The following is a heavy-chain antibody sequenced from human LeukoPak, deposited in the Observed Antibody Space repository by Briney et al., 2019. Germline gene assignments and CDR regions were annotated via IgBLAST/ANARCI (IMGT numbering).Heavy chain of an antibody. J-gene: IGHJ4*02. CDR3: AKDWIQFNRVFDCFDS. CDR1: GFPFGTNA. Sequence: GGSLRLSCATSGFPFGTNAMSWVRQAPGKGLEWVATIGNTETFYADSVTGRFTISRDNSKNTVNLQMNRLRVEDTAIYYCAKDWIQFNRVFDCFDSWGQGTLVTVSP. V-gene: IGHV3-23*01. CDR2: IGNTET. D-gene: IGHD5-18*01.